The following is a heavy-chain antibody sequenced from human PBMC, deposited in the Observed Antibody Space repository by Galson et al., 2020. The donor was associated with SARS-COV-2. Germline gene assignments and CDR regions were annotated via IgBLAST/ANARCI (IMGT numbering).Heavy chain of an antibody. CDR3: ARRWVQLERRSVGDAFDI. J-gene: IGHJ3*02. V-gene: IGHV5-51*01. CDR2: IYPGDSDT. Sequence: GESLKISCKGSGYSFTSYWIGWVRQMPGNGLEWMGIIYPGDSDTRYSPSFQGQVTISADKSISTAYLQWSSLKASDTAMYYCARRWVQLERRSVGDAFDIWGQGTMVTVSS. CDR1: GYSFTSYW. D-gene: IGHD1-1*01.